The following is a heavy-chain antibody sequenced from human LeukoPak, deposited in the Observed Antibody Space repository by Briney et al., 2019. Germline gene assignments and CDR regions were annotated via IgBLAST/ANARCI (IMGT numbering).Heavy chain of an antibody. D-gene: IGHD6-13*01. J-gene: IGHJ3*02. V-gene: IGHV4-34*01. Sequence: SETLSLTCAVYGGSFSGYYWSWIRQPPGKGLEWIGEINHSGSTYYNPSLKSRVTISVDTSKNQFSLKLSSMTAADTAVYYCARGLSIAAAGTGYNFDIWGQGTMVTVSS. CDR1: GGSFSGYY. CDR2: INHSGST. CDR3: ARGLSIAAAGTGYNFDI.